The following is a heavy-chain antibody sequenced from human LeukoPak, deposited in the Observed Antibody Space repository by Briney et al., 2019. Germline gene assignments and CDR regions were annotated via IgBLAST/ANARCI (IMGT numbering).Heavy chain of an antibody. CDR1: GFTFSSYA. D-gene: IGHD2-15*01. CDR3: AKGGDCSGCSC. CDR2: ISGSGGST. V-gene: IGHV3-23*01. Sequence: GGYLRLSCAASGFTFSSYAMSWVRQAPGKGLEWVSAISGSGGSTYYADSVKGRFTISRDNSKNTLYLQMNSLRAEDTAVYYCAKGGDCSGCSCWGQGTLVTVSS. J-gene: IGHJ4*02.